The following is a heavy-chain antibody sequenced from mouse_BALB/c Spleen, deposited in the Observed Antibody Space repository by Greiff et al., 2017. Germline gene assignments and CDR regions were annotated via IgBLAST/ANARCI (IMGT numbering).Heavy chain of an antibody. CDR1: GYSITSDYA. CDR2: ISYSGST. CDR3: ARGGDYYGSSSYLGFAY. V-gene: IGHV3-2*02. J-gene: IGHJ3*01. Sequence: EVKLVESGPGLVKPSQSLSLTCTVTGYSITSDYAWNWIRQFPGNKLEWMGYISYSGSTSYNPSLKSRISITRDTSKNQFFLQLNSVTTEDTATYYCARGGDYYGSSSYLGFAYWGQGTLVTVSA. D-gene: IGHD1-1*01.